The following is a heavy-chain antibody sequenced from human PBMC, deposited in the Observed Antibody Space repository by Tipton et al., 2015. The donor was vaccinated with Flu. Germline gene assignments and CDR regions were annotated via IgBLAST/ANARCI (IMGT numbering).Heavy chain of an antibody. V-gene: IGHV4-59*01. CDR3: ARQFYRNYWDWYFDL. Sequence: LSLTCTVSGGSISGNYWNWIRQPPGRGLEWLGYIYYSGSTVFNPSLKGRATISVDTSKNQFSLRLSSVTAADTAVYYCARQFYRNYWDWYFDLWGRGTLVTVSS. J-gene: IGHJ2*01. D-gene: IGHD4-11*01. CDR2: IYYSGST. CDR1: GGSISGNY.